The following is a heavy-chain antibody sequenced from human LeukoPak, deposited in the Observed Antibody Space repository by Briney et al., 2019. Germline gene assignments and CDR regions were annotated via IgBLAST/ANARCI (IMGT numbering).Heavy chain of an antibody. V-gene: IGHV3-23*01. J-gene: IGHJ4*02. Sequence: GGSLRLSCVASRFTFNTYAVNWVRQAPGKGLEWVSAISGNGDITYYADSVRGRFTISRDNSKNTLYLQMNSLRAEDTAVYYCARVKRDCSGGSCYSYDYWGQGTLVTVSS. CDR1: RFTFNTYA. CDR2: ISGNGDIT. CDR3: ARVKRDCSGGSCYSYDY. D-gene: IGHD2-15*01.